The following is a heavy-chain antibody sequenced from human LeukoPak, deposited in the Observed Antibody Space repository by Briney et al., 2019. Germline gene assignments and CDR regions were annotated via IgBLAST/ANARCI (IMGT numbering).Heavy chain of an antibody. CDR1: GFTFSSYA. Sequence: GGSLRLSCAASGFTFSSYAMSWVRQAPGKGLEWVSAISGSGDSTYYADSVKGRFTVSRDNSKNTLYLQMNSLRAEDTAVYYCAKVISYDFWSGCFSFDYWGQGTLVTVSS. CDR2: ISGSGDST. D-gene: IGHD3-3*01. V-gene: IGHV3-23*01. J-gene: IGHJ4*02. CDR3: AKVISYDFWSGCFSFDY.